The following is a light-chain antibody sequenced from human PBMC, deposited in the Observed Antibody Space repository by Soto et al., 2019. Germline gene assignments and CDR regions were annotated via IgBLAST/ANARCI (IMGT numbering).Light chain of an antibody. J-gene: IGKJ4*01. CDR1: QSVSSN. Sequence: EIVMTQSPATLSVSPGERATLSCRASQSVSSNLVWYQQKPGQAPRLLIYGVSTRATGIPARFSGRGSGTDFTLTISSLEPEDFAVYYCQQHRDWPLTFGGGTKVDIK. V-gene: IGKV3D-15*01. CDR3: QQHRDWPLT. CDR2: GVS.